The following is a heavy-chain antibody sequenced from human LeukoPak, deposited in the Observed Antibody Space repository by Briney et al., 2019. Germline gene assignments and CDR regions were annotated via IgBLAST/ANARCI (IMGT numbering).Heavy chain of an antibody. CDR3: ARGLVLATDDAFDI. J-gene: IGHJ3*02. V-gene: IGHV4-59*01. Sequence: SETLSLTCSVSGASIRSYFWSWIRHSPGKGLEWIGYVYDNDISSFNPSLESRVTILVDRSKSQFSLKLRSVTAADTAVYYCARGLVLATDDAFDIWGPGTMVTVSS. D-gene: IGHD5-12*01. CDR1: GASIRSYF. CDR2: VYDNDIS.